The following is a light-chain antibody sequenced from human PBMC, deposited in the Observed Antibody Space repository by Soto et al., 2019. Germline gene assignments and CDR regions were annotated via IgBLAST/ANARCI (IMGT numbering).Light chain of an antibody. CDR1: SSNVGGYNY. Sequence: LTQPRSVSGSPGQSVTLSCTGTSSNVGGYNYVSWYQQHPGKAPKVMIYDVSKRPSGVPDRFSGSRSGNTASLTISGLQAEDEADYYCCAYAGRYTYVFGTGTKVTV. CDR2: DVS. V-gene: IGLV2-11*01. CDR3: CAYAGRYTYV. J-gene: IGLJ1*01.